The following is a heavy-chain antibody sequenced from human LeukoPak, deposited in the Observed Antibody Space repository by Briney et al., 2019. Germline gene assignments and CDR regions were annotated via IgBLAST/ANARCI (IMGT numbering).Heavy chain of an antibody. V-gene: IGHV4-59*12. D-gene: IGHD6-19*01. CDR2: IYYSGST. CDR1: GGSISSYY. Sequence: SETLSLTCTVSGGSISSYYWSWIRQPPGKGLEWIGYIYYSGSTNYNPSLKSRVTISVDTSKNQFSLKLSSVTAADTAVYYCARGPKGGSGWFRSQNWFDPWGQGTLVTVSS. CDR3: ARGPKGGSGWFRSQNWFDP. J-gene: IGHJ5*02.